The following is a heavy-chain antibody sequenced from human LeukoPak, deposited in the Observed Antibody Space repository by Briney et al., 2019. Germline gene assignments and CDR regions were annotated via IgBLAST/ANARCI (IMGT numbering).Heavy chain of an antibody. V-gene: IGHV3-64*01. CDR2: ITSDGGTT. D-gene: IGHD4-23*01. J-gene: IGHJ4*02. Sequence: GGSLRLSCAASGFTFSSYGMVWVRQAPGKGLEYVSGITSDGGTTYYGNSVKGRFTISRDNSKDTLYLQMGSLRSEDMAVYYCARGIRWASDYWGQGTLVTVAS. CDR1: GFTFSSYG. CDR3: ARGIRWASDY.